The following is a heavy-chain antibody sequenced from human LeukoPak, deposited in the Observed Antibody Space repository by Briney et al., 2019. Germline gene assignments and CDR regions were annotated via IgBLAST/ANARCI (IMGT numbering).Heavy chain of an antibody. D-gene: IGHD3-3*01. CDR3: ARSVGTNWSYFFDY. V-gene: IGHV4-59*01. CDR1: GGSISSFH. J-gene: IGHJ4*02. CDR2: IYGGGVT. Sequence: PSETLSLTCTVSGGSISSFHWNWLRQSPGRGLEWIGYIYGGGVTNYNPSLRFRVTMSIDTSKNKFSLNPKSVTAEDTAVYYCARSVGTNWSYFFDYWGQGTLVTVSS.